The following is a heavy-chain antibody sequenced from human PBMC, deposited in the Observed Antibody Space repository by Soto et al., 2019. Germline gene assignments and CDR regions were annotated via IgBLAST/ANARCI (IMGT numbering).Heavy chain of an antibody. J-gene: IGHJ6*02. Sequence: QVRLQESGPGLVKPSETLSLTCTVSNASISSYYWSWIRQPPGKRLEWIGYMAPSGSAKYNPSLAGRVAISVDTSNNQFSVKLTSVTAADTAVYYCARDGDFGDDIHDYYGMDVWGRGTTVTVSS. CDR2: MAPSGSA. CDR1: NASISSYY. CDR3: ARDGDFGDDIHDYYGMDV. V-gene: IGHV4-59*01. D-gene: IGHD2-21*01.